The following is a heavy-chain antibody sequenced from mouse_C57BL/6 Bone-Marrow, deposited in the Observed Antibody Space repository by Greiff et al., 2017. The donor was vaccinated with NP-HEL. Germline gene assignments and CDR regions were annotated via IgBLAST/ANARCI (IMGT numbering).Heavy chain of an antibody. CDR3: AKHSSGWIYYYAMDY. Sequence: QVQLKESGPGLVQPSQSLSITCTVSGFSLTSYGVHWVRQSPGKGLEWLGVIWRGGSTDYNAAFMSRLSITKDNSKSQVFFKMNSLQADDTAIYYCAKHSSGWIYYYAMDYWGQGTSVTVSS. J-gene: IGHJ4*01. CDR2: IWRGGST. D-gene: IGHD3-2*02. CDR1: GFSLTSYG. V-gene: IGHV2-5*01.